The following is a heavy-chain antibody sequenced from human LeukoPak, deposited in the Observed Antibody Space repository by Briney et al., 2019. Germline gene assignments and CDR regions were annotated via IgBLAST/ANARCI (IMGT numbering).Heavy chain of an antibody. V-gene: IGHV1-69*04. CDR2: IMPTLGIT. CDR3: ARGHTDSIHY. CDR1: GDSFNRFA. D-gene: IGHD5-18*01. Sequence: ASVKVSCKPSGDSFNRFAVNWVRQAPGQGLEWMGRIMPTLGITNYAKEFQARVTITADISPSAASMELKNLTSLNTAVYYCARGHTDSIHYWGQGTQVTVSS. J-gene: IGHJ4*02.